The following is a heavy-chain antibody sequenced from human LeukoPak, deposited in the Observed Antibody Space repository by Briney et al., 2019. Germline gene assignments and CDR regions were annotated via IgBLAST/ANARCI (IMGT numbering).Heavy chain of an antibody. D-gene: IGHD3-9*01. CDR3: VKWAVDSI. Sequence: GGSLRLSCAASGFTFSSYEMNWIRQAPGKGLEWISYISNSGSTKYYADSVKGRFTISRDNAKNSVFLQMNSLRAEDTAVYYCVKWAVDSIWGQGTMVTVSS. CDR2: ISNSGSTK. J-gene: IGHJ3*02. CDR1: GFTFSSYE. V-gene: IGHV3-48*03.